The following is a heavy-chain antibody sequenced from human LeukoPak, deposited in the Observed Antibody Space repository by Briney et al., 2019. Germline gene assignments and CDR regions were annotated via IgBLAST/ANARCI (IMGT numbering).Heavy chain of an antibody. D-gene: IGHD3-22*01. CDR2: INPNSGGT. CDR1: GYTFTGYY. Sequence: ASVKVSCKASGYTFTGYYMHWVRQAPGQGLEWMGWINPNSGGTNYAQKFQGRVTMTRDTSISTAYMELSRLRSDDTAVYYCARDWQFYYYDSSGYYLDAFDIWGQGTMVTVSS. J-gene: IGHJ3*02. V-gene: IGHV1-2*02. CDR3: ARDWQFYYYDSSGYYLDAFDI.